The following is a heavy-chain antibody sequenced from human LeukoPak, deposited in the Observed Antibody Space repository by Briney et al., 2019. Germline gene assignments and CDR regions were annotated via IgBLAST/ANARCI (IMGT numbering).Heavy chain of an antibody. CDR2: IYYSGST. Sequence: YPSEILSLTCTVSGGSISSSSYYWGWIRQPPGKGLEWIGSIYYSGSTYYNPSLKSRVTISVDTSKNQFSLKLSSVTAADTAVYYCEGGNPYYYYGMDVWGQGTMVTVSS. CDR1: GGSISSSSYY. J-gene: IGHJ6*02. D-gene: IGHD4-23*01. V-gene: IGHV4-39*01. CDR3: EGGNPYYYYGMDV.